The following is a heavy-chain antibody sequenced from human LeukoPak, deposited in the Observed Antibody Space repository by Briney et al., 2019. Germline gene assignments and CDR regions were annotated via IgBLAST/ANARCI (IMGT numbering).Heavy chain of an antibody. V-gene: IGHV4-59*12. CDR2: IYYSGST. J-gene: IGHJ4*02. D-gene: IGHD2-15*01. CDR3: ARGQDRGNFFDY. CDR1: GGSISSYY. Sequence: WETLSLTCTVSGGSISSYYWSWIRQPPGKGLEWVGSIYYSGSTCYNPSLKSRVTISVDTYKHQLSLKQSSVTAADTAVYYCARGQDRGNFFDYWGQGALVTVSS.